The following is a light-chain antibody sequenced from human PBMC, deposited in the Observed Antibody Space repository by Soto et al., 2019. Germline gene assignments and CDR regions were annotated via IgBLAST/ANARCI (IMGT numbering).Light chain of an antibody. CDR3: QQYNNWLGT. CDR1: QSVSSN. CDR2: GAS. V-gene: IGKV3-15*01. J-gene: IGKJ1*01. Sequence: TLSVSPGERATLSCRASQSVSSNLAWYQQKPGQAPRLIIYGASTRATGIPARFSGSGSGTEFTLTISSLQSEDFAVYYCQQYNNWLGTFGQGTKVDIK.